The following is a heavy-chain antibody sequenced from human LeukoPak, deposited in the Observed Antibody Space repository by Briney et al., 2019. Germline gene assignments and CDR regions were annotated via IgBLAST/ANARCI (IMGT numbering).Heavy chain of an antibody. J-gene: IGHJ4*02. CDR3: ARGTVTRGVGY. V-gene: IGHV4-59*01. CDR2: IYYSGST. Sequence: SETLSLTCTVSGGSISSYYWSWIRQPPGRGLEWIGYIYYSGSTNYNPSLKSRVTISVDTSKNQFSLKLSSVTAADTAVYYCARGTVTRGVGYWGQGTLVTVSS. D-gene: IGHD4-17*01. CDR1: GGSISSYY.